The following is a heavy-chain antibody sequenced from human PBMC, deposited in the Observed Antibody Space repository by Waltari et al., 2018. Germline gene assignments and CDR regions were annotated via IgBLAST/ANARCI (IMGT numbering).Heavy chain of an antibody. D-gene: IGHD5-12*01. CDR1: GGSISSYY. CDR3: ARVQGSGLIDY. V-gene: IGHV4-59*01. J-gene: IGHJ4*02. Sequence: QVQLQESGPGLVKPSETLSLTCTVPGGSISSYYWSWIRQPPGKGLEWIGYIYYSVSTNYNPSLKSRVTISVDTSKNQFSLKLSFVPAADTAVYYCARVQGSGLIDYWGQGTLVTVSS. CDR2: IYYSVST.